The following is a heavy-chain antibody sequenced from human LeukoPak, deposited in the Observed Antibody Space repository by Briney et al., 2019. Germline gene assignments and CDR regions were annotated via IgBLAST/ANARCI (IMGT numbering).Heavy chain of an antibody. CDR2: ISYDGSNK. D-gene: IGHD5-12*01. CDR3: ASNLANYYYYMDV. J-gene: IGHJ6*03. Sequence: GRSLRLSCAASGFTFSSYAMHWVRQAPGKGLEWVAVISYDGSNKYYADSVKGRFTISRDNSKNTLYLQMNSLRAEDTAVYYCASNLANYYYYMDVWGKGTTVTVSS. CDR1: GFTFSSYA. V-gene: IGHV3-30*01.